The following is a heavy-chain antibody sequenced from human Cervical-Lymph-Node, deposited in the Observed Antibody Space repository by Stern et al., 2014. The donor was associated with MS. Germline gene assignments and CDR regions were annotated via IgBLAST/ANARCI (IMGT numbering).Heavy chain of an antibody. CDR1: GFTFSDFS. Sequence: EVQLVESGGGLVKPGASLRLSCAASGFTFSDFSMNWVRQAPGKGLEGVSSITNSGSSMYYGDSVKGRFAISRDNAKNTLYLQMDSLSAEDTATYFCASTLHGGLYNWFDPWGQGTLVTVSS. CDR2: ITNSGSSM. D-gene: IGHD2-2*01. J-gene: IGHJ5*02. V-gene: IGHV3-21*01. CDR3: ASTLHGGLYNWFDP.